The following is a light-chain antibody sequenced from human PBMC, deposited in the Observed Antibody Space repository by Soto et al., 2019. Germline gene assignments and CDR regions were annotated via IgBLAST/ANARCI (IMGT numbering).Light chain of an antibody. CDR1: QSVSNY. V-gene: IGKV3-11*01. J-gene: IGKJ1*01. CDR2: DAS. Sequence: EIVLRQSPATLSLSPGERATLSCRASQSVSNYLAWYQQKPGQAPRLLMYDASNRATGVPARFSGSGSGTDFTLTISSLEPEDFAIYYCQQRNTWHQTFGQGTKVEIK. CDR3: QQRNTWHQT.